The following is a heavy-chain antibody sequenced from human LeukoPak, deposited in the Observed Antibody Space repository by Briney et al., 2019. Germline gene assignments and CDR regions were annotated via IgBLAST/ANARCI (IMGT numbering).Heavy chain of an antibody. V-gene: IGHV4-4*07. D-gene: IGHD1-26*01. J-gene: IGHJ6*03. CDR1: GGSISSYY. CDR2: IYTSGST. Sequence: PSETLSLTCTVSGGSISSYYWSWIRQPAGKGLEWIGRIYTSGSTNYNPSLTSRVTMSVDTSKNQFSLKLSSVTAADTAVYYCARDRNSGSYYGYYYYYMDVWGKGTTVTISS. CDR3: ARDRNSGSYYGYYYYYMDV.